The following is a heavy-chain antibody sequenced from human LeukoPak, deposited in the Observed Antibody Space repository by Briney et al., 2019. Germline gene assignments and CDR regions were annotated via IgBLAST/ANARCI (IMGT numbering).Heavy chain of an antibody. CDR1: GFTFSSYA. CDR3: ARDPRSSSWKGASFDY. D-gene: IGHD6-13*01. J-gene: IGHJ4*02. V-gene: IGHV3-23*01. Sequence: GGSLRLSCAASGFTFSSYAMTWVRQAPGKGLEWVSTINGNAGSTYYADSVEGRFTISRDNSKNTLYLQMNSLRAEYTAVYYCARDPRSSSWKGASFDYWGQGTLVTVSS. CDR2: INGNAGST.